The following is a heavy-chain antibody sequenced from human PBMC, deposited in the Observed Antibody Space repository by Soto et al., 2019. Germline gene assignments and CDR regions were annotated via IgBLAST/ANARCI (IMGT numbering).Heavy chain of an antibody. D-gene: IGHD6-19*01. Sequence: QVQLVESGGGVVQPGRSLRLSCAASGFTFRTNAMHWVRQAPGKGLEWGAVISYDGNNKYYADSVKGRFTISRDNSKNTLYLQMNSLRAEDKAVYYCAKNGYSSGWYGDYWGQGTLVTVSS. CDR3: AKNGYSSGWYGDY. CDR2: ISYDGNNK. CDR1: GFTFRTNA. J-gene: IGHJ4*02. V-gene: IGHV3-30*18.